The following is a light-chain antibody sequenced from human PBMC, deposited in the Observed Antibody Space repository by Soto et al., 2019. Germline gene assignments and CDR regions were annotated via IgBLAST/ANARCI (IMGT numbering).Light chain of an antibody. J-gene: IGKJ2*03. CDR2: AAS. Sequence: DIQMTQSPSSLSASVGDRVTITCRASQNIRVYLNWYQQKPGKAPKPLIYAASTLLSGVPSRFRGSGSGTDFTVTISSLQPEDFATYYCQQIFGSRYSFGQGTKLEI. CDR1: QNIRVY. V-gene: IGKV1-39*01. CDR3: QQIFGSRYS.